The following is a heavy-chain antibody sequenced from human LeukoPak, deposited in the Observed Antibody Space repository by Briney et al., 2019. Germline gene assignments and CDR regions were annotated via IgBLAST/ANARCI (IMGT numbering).Heavy chain of an antibody. D-gene: IGHD6-13*01. Sequence: SETLSLTCTVSGGSISSSSYYWGWIRQPPGKGLEWIGSIYYSGSTNYNPSLKSRITISIDTSKNQFSLKLTSVTAADTAVYYCARISAAAVEPWGKGTTVTISS. CDR2: IYYSGST. CDR3: ARISAAAVEP. CDR1: GGSISSSSYY. V-gene: IGHV4-39*07. J-gene: IGHJ6*04.